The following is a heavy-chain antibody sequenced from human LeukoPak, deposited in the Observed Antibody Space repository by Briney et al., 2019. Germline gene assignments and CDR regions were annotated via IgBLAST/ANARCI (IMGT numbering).Heavy chain of an antibody. CDR1: GGTFSSYA. Sequence: SVKVSCKASGGTFSSYAISWVRQAPGQGLEWMGGIIPIFGTANYAQKFQGRVTITTDESTSTAYMELSSLRSEDTAVYYCARGFYYYDSSGYQLLNPYYFDYWGQGTLVTVSS. CDR3: ARGFYYYDSSGYQLLNPYYFDY. CDR2: IIPIFGTA. V-gene: IGHV1-69*05. D-gene: IGHD3-22*01. J-gene: IGHJ4*02.